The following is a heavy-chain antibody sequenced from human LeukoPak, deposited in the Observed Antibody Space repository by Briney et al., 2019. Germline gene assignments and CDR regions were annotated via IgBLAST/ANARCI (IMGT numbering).Heavy chain of an antibody. CDR1: GFTFSDHY. CDR2: TRNKANSYTT. V-gene: IGHV3-72*01. D-gene: IGHD1-26*01. Sequence: GGSLRLSCAASGFTFSDHYMDWVRQAPGKGLEWVGRTRNKANSYTTEYAASVKGRFTISRDDSKNSLYLQMNSLRAEDTAVYYCVVHSATSCYWGQGTLVTVSS. J-gene: IGHJ4*02. CDR3: VVHSATSCY.